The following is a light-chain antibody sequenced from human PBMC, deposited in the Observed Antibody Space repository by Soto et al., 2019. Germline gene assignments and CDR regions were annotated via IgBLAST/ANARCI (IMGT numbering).Light chain of an antibody. Sequence: EIVLTQSPGTLSLSPGERATLSCRASQSVSGSYLAWYQQKPGQAPRLLICGASSRATGIPDRFSASGSGTDFTLTISRLEPEDFAVYYCQQYDRSPWTFGQGTKVEIK. CDR3: QQYDRSPWT. CDR1: QSVSGSY. J-gene: IGKJ1*01. CDR2: GAS. V-gene: IGKV3-20*01.